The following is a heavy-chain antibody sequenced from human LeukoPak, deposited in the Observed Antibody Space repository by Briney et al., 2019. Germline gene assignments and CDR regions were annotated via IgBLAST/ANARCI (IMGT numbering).Heavy chain of an antibody. CDR1: GYTFTSYY. CDR2: INPSGGST. V-gene: IGHV1-46*01. Sequence: ASVKVSCKASGYTFTSYYMHWVRQAPGQGLEWMGIINPSGGSTSYAQKFQGRVTMTRDTSTSTVYMELSSLRAEDTAVYYCARDHDTHPPHYYYYYDMDVWGKGTTVTISS. CDR3: ARDHDTHPPHYYYYYDMDV. J-gene: IGHJ6*03.